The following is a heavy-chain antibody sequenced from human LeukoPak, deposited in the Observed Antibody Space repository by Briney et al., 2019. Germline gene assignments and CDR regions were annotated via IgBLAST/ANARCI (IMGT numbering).Heavy chain of an antibody. Sequence: QPGGSLRLSCAASGFTVSSNFMSWVRQAPGKGLEWVSVIYSGGSTYYADSVKGRFTISRHNSKNTLYLQMNSLRAEDTAVYYCARHIVVVTAIGRGAFDIWGQGTMVTVSS. D-gene: IGHD2-21*02. CDR1: GFTVSSNF. J-gene: IGHJ3*02. CDR3: ARHIVVVTAIGRGAFDI. CDR2: IYSGGST. V-gene: IGHV3-53*04.